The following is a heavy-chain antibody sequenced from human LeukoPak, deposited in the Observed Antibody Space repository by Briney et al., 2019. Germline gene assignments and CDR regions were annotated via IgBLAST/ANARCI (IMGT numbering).Heavy chain of an antibody. J-gene: IGHJ6*02. D-gene: IGHD2-2*01. CDR1: GYTFTSYG. CDR3: ARDIVVVPAAQNYYYYGMGV. V-gene: IGHV1-18*01. Sequence: GASVKVSCKASGYTFTSYGISWVRQAPGQGLEWMGWISAYNANTNYAQKLQGRVTMTTDTSTSTAYMELRSLRSDDTAVYYCARDIVVVPAAQNYYYYGMGVWGQGTTVTVSS. CDR2: ISAYNANT.